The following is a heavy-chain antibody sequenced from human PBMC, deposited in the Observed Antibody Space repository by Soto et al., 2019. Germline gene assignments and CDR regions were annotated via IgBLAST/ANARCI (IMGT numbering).Heavy chain of an antibody. V-gene: IGHV3-73*01. CDR1: GFTFSGSA. Sequence: GGSLRLSCAASGFTFSGSAMHWVRQASGKGLEWVGRIRSKANSYATAYDASVKGRFTISRDDSKNTAYLQMNSLKTEDAAVYYCTSSSWYYFDYWGQGTLVSVSS. D-gene: IGHD6-13*01. CDR3: TSSSWYYFDY. CDR2: IRSKANSYAT. J-gene: IGHJ4*02.